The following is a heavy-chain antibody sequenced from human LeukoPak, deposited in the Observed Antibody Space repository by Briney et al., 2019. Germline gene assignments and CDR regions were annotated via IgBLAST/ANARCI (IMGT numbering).Heavy chain of an antibody. CDR1: GFTFSSYA. CDR3: AKPMREGKYGDSLR. Sequence: SGGSLRLSCAASGFTFSSYAMSWVRQAPGNGLEWVSAITGSGGSTFYADSVKGRFTISRDNSKNTLFLQMASLRADDTAVYYCAKPMREGKYGDSLRWGQGTLVTVSS. V-gene: IGHV3-23*01. J-gene: IGHJ4*02. D-gene: IGHD4-17*01. CDR2: ITGSGGST.